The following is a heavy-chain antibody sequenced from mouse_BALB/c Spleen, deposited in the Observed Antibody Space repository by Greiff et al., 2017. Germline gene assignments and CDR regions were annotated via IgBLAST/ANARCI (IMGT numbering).Heavy chain of an antibody. D-gene: IGHD1-1*01. V-gene: IGHV5-17*02. CDR3: ARQHYGSSYDYAMDY. CDR2: ISSGSSTI. J-gene: IGHJ4*01. Sequence: EVKLQESGGGLVQPGGSRKLSCAASGFTFSSFGMHWVRQAPEKGLEWVAYISSGSSTIYYADTVKGRFTISRDNPKNTLFLQMTSLRSEDTAMYYCARQHYGSSYDYAMDYWGQGTSVTVSS. CDR1: GFTFSSFG.